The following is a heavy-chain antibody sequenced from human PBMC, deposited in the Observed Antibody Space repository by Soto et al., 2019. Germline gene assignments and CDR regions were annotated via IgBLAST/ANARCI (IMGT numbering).Heavy chain of an antibody. Sequence: AGGSLRLSCAASGFTFSSYWVSWVRQAPGRGLEWVANIKQDGSEKYYVDSVKGRFTISRDNAKNSLYLQMNSLRAEDTAVYYCAREPIYCSGGSCYHYYYGMDVWGQGTTVTVSS. CDR3: AREPIYCSGGSCYHYYYGMDV. CDR1: GFTFSSYW. CDR2: IKQDGSEK. J-gene: IGHJ6*02. V-gene: IGHV3-7*03. D-gene: IGHD2-15*01.